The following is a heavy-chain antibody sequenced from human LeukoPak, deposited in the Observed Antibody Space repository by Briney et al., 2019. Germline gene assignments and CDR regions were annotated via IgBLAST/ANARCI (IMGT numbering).Heavy chain of an antibody. Sequence: PSETLSLTCSVSGGSITSYYWSWIRQPPGKGLEWIGYIYYSGTTDYNPSLKSRLTISVGTSKNHFSLKLTSVTAADTAVYYCARHAAVAASSDDAFDLWGQGTMVTVSS. J-gene: IGHJ3*01. CDR2: IYYSGTT. D-gene: IGHD6-19*01. CDR1: GGSITSYY. V-gene: IGHV4-59*08. CDR3: ARHAAVAASSDDAFDL.